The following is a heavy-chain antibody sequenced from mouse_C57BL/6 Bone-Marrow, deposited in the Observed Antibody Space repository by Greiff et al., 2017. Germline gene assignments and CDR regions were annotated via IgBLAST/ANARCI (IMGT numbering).Heavy chain of an antibody. J-gene: IGHJ3*01. Sequence: EVMLVESGGGLVKPGGSLKLSCAASGFTFSSYAMSWVRQTPEKRLEWVATISDGGSYTYYPANVKGRFTISRDNAKNNLYLQMSHLKSEDTAMYYCARERGSTMVTTGFAYWGQGTLVTVSA. CDR2: ISDGGSYT. CDR3: ARERGSTMVTTGFAY. V-gene: IGHV5-4*01. CDR1: GFTFSSYA. D-gene: IGHD2-2*01.